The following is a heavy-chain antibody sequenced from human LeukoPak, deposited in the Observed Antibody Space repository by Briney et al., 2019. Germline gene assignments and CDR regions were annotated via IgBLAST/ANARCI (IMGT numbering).Heavy chain of an antibody. CDR3: AREDYGYFDY. Sequence: PGGSLRLSCAASGFTFSGYWMSWVRQAPGKGLEWVANIKQDGSEKYYVDSVKGRFTISRDNAKNSLYLQMNSLRAEDTAVYYCAREDYGYFDYWGQGTLVTVSS. D-gene: IGHD4/OR15-4a*01. V-gene: IGHV3-7*01. CDR1: GFTFSGYW. CDR2: IKQDGSEK. J-gene: IGHJ4*02.